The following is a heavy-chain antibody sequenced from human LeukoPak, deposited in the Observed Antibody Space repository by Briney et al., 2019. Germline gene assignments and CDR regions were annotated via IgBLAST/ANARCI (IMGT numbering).Heavy chain of an antibody. J-gene: IGHJ4*02. CDR3: ARDQGITARLFEY. Sequence: GGSLRLSCAASGFTFSSCGMRWVRQAPGKGLEWVAVIWYDGTNKYYADSVKGRFTISSDDSKNTLYLQMNSLRAEDTAVYYCARDQGITARLFEYWGQGTLVTVSS. V-gene: IGHV3-33*01. CDR2: IWYDGTNK. D-gene: IGHD6-6*01. CDR1: GFTFSSCG.